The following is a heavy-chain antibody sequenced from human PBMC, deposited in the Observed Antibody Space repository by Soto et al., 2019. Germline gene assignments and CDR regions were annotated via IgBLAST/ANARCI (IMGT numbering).Heavy chain of an antibody. CDR3: ARGNVVPLDY. V-gene: IGHV4-30-2*01. J-gene: IGHJ4*02. D-gene: IGHD2-21*01. CDR2: IHNSGST. CDR1: GGSISSGGYS. Sequence: QLQLQESGSGLVKPSQTLSLTCAVSGGSISSGGYSWSWIRQPPGKGLEWIGYIHNSGSTYYHPTLKSRVTISVDRSKTQFSMKLSSVTAADTSVYYCARGNVVPLDYWGQGTLVTVSS.